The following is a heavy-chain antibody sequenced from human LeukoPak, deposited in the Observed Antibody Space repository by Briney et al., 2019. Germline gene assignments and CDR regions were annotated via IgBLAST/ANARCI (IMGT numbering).Heavy chain of an antibody. CDR3: ARVAVGYYGSGSMDAFDI. V-gene: IGHV4-61*02. CDR1: GGSISSRSYY. Sequence: SQTLSLTCTVSGGSISSRSYYWSWIRQPAGKGLEWIGRIYTSGSTNYNPSLKSRVTISVDTSKNQFSLKLSSVTAADTAVYYCARVAVGYYGSGSMDAFDIWGQGTMVTVSS. J-gene: IGHJ3*02. CDR2: IYTSGST. D-gene: IGHD3-10*01.